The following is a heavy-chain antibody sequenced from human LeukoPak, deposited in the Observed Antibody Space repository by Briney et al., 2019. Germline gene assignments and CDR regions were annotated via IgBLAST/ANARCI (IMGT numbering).Heavy chain of an antibody. CDR3: ARDGGDSPLKAFDI. CDR2: ISYDGSNK. CDR1: GFTFSSYA. J-gene: IGHJ3*02. V-gene: IGHV3-30*04. Sequence: GRSLRLSCAASGFTFSSYAMHWVRQAPGKGLEWVAVISYDGSNKYYADSVKGRFTISRDNSKNTLYLQMNSLRAEDTAVYYCARDGGDSPLKAFDIWGQGTMVTVSS. D-gene: IGHD3-16*01.